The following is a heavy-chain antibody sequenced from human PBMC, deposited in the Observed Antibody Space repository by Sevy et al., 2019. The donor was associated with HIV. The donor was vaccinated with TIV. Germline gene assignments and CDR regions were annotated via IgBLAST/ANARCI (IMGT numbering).Heavy chain of an antibody. Sequence: GGSLRVSCAASGFTFTNYGMHWVRQAPGKGLEWVAVIWSDGNHKYYADSVKGRFTFSRDNSRNTLSLQMNSLRVEDTAVYYCVRERGPFDGFDIWGQGTMVTVSS. V-gene: IGHV3-33*01. CDR3: VRERGPFDGFDI. CDR2: IWSDGNHK. J-gene: IGHJ3*02. CDR1: GFTFTNYG. D-gene: IGHD3-10*01.